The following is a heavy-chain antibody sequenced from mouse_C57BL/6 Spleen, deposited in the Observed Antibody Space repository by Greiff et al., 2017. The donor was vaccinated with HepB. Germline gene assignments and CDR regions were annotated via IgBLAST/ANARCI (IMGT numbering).Heavy chain of an antibody. D-gene: IGHD1-1*01. CDR3: AKDHYYGSSYGYFDV. J-gene: IGHJ1*03. CDR1: GFSLTSYG. V-gene: IGHV2-5*01. CDR2: IWRGGST. Sequence: VQLQQSGPGLVQPSQSLSITCTVSGFSLTSYGVHWVRQSPGKGLEWLGVIWRGGSTDYNAAFMSRLSITKDNSKSQVFFKMNSLQADDTAIYYCAKDHYYGSSYGYFDVWGTGTPVTVSS.